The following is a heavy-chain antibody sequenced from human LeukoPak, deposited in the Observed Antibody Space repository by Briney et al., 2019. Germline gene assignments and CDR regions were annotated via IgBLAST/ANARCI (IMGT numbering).Heavy chain of an antibody. J-gene: IGHJ5*02. CDR2: IWYDGSNK. Sequence: PGGSLRLSCAASGFTFSSYGMHWVRQAPGKGLEWVAVIWYDGSNKYYADSVKGRFTISRDNSKNTLYLQMNSLRAEDTAVYYCARDGFRRQIAAHNWFDPWGQGTLVTVSS. CDR1: GFTFSSYG. CDR3: ARDGFRRQIAAHNWFDP. D-gene: IGHD6-6*01. V-gene: IGHV3-33*01.